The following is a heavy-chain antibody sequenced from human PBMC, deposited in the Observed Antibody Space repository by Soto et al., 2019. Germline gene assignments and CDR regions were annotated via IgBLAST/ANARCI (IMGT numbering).Heavy chain of an antibody. J-gene: IGHJ5*02. CDR3: ARDAPLLRYFDWLAVHWLDP. CDR2: ISYDGSNK. Sequence: GGSLRLSCAASGFTFSSYAMHWVRQAPGKGLEWVAVISYDGSNKYYADSVKGRFTISRDNSKNTLYLQMNSLRAEDTAVYYRARDAPLLRYFDWLAVHWLDPWGQGTLVTVYS. CDR1: GFTFSSYA. D-gene: IGHD3-9*01. V-gene: IGHV3-30-3*01.